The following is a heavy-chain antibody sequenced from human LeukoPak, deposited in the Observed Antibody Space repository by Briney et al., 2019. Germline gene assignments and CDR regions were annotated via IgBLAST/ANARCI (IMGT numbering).Heavy chain of an antibody. CDR1: GFTVSTNY. CDR2: IYSGGST. Sequence: GGSLRLSCAASGFTVSTNYMTWVRQAPGKGLEWVSVIYSGGSTYYADPVRGRFTISRDNSKNTLYLRMNSLRAEDTAVYYCTRVLVVDSSGYYGYYFDYWGKGTLVTVSS. D-gene: IGHD3-22*01. J-gene: IGHJ4*02. CDR3: TRVLVVDSSGYYGYYFDY. V-gene: IGHV3-53*01.